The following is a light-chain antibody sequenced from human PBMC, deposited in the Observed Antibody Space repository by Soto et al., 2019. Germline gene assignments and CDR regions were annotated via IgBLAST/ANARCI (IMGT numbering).Light chain of an antibody. Sequence: IPLTQSPSSLSASVGDRVTITCRASQGISSYLAWYQQKPGIAPKLLIYAASTLQSGVPSRFSGSGSGTDFTLTISSLQPEDFATYYCQQLNSYPLTFGGGTKVEIK. V-gene: IGKV1-9*01. J-gene: IGKJ4*01. CDR3: QQLNSYPLT. CDR2: AAS. CDR1: QGISSY.